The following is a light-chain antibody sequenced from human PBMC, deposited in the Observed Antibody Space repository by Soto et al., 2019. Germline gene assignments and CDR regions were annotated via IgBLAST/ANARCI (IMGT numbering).Light chain of an antibody. J-gene: IGKJ4*01. CDR3: QQTYTTLS. CDR1: QRIKTY. CDR2: TAS. Sequence: DIQVTQSPSSLSASVEARATLTSGPGQRIKTYLNWYQQKPGKAPKLLIYTASNLQSGVPSRFRGSGSGTDFTLTISGLEPEDFATYYCQQTYTTLSFGGGTKVEI. V-gene: IGKV1-39*01.